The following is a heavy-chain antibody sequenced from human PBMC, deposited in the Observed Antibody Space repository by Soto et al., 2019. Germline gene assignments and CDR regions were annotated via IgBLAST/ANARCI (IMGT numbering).Heavy chain of an antibody. CDR2: INPSGGST. V-gene: IGHV1-46*01. J-gene: IGHJ6*02. CDR1: GYTFTSYY. CDR3: ARDPRYSSSWSRHGMDV. Sequence: ASVKVSCKASGYTFTSYYMHWVRQAPGQGLGWMGIINPSGGSTSYAQKFQGRVTMTRDTSTSTVYMELSSLRSEDTAVYYCARDPRYSSSWSRHGMDVWGQGTTVTVSS. D-gene: IGHD6-13*01.